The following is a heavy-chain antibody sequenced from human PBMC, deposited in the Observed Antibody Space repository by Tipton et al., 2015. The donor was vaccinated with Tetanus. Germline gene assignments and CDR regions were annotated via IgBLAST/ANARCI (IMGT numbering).Heavy chain of an antibody. J-gene: IGHJ4*02. Sequence: QSGPEVKKPGSSVKVSCKASGGTFSSYAISWVRQAPGQGLEWMGGIIPIFGTANYAQKFQGRVTITADESTSTAYMELSSLRSEDTAVYFCARDGPLGYCSGGSCYSNYFDYWGQGTLVTVSS. CDR2: IIPIFGTA. V-gene: IGHV1-69*01. CDR3: ARDGPLGYCSGGSCYSNYFDY. D-gene: IGHD2-15*01. CDR1: GGTFSSYA.